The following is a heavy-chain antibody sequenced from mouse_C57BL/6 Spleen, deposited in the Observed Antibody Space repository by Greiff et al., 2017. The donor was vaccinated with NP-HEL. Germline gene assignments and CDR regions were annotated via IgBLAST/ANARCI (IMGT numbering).Heavy chain of an antibody. CDR3: ARGYGSSYDY. CDR1: GYTFTGYW. V-gene: IGHV1-9*01. CDR2: ILPGGGST. J-gene: IGHJ2*01. Sequence: QVQLQQSGAELMKPGASVKLSCKATGYTFTGYWIEWVKQRPGHGLEWIGEILPGGGSTNYNEKFKGKATFTADTSSNTAYMQLSSLTTEDSAIYYCARGYGSSYDYWGQGTTLTVSS. D-gene: IGHD1-1*01.